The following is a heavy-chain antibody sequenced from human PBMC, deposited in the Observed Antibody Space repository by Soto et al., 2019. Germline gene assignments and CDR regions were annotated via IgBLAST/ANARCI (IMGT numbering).Heavy chain of an antibody. Sequence: EVQLVESGGGLVQPGGSLRLSCTASGFTFSSRAMNWVRQFPGRGLEWVSYISSSSSNIDYADSVKGRFTVSGDNAKNSLYLQMNTLRDEDTAVYYCASDRSLGSNWYYYLESWGQGTLVTVSS. D-gene: IGHD1-20*01. CDR1: GFTFSSRA. J-gene: IGHJ4*02. V-gene: IGHV3-48*02. CDR2: ISSSSSNI. CDR3: ASDRSLGSNWYYYLES.